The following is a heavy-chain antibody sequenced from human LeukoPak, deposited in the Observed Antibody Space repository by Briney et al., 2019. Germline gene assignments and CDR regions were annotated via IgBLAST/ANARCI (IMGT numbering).Heavy chain of an antibody. CDR3: ARGSAGITMPRAVIITKGWFDP. CDR2: INPNRGNT. Sequence: GASVTVSCKVSGYTFNSYYMHWVRQAPGQGLEWMGWINPNRGNTGYAQKFQGRVTITRNTSISTAYMELSSLRSEDTAVYYSARGSAGITMPRAVIITKGWFDPWGQGTLVTVSS. D-gene: IGHD3-10*01. CDR1: GYTFNSYY. J-gene: IGHJ5*02. V-gene: IGHV1-8*03.